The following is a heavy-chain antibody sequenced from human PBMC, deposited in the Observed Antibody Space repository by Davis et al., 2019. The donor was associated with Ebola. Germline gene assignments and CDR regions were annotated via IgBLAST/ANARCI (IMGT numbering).Heavy chain of an antibody. CDR1: GFTFSSYS. J-gene: IGHJ6*02. CDR2: ISSSSSYI. V-gene: IGHV3-21*01. CDR3: ARVQYYYYGMDV. Sequence: GEPLKISCAASGFTFSSYSMNWVRQAPGKGLEWVSSISSSSSYIYYADSVKGRFTISRDNAKNSLYLQMNSLRAEDTAVYYCARVQYYYYGMDVWGQGTTVTVSS.